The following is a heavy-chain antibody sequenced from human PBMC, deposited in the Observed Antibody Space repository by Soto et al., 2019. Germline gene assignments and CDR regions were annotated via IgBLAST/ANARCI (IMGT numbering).Heavy chain of an antibody. CDR2: IKGDGNEI. J-gene: IGHJ4*02. Sequence: EVQLVESGGGLVQPGGSLRLSCAASGFTFSSYWMSWVRQAPGKGLEWVDNIKGDGNEIYYVDSVKGRLTISRDNAMNSPYLQMNSLRAEDTAVYYCARLVSAAANDYWGQGALVTVSS. CDR3: ARLVSAAANDY. D-gene: IGHD1-26*01. V-gene: IGHV3-7*04. CDR1: GFTFSSYW.